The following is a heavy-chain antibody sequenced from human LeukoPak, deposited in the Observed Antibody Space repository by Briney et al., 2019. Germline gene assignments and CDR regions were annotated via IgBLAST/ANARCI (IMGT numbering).Heavy chain of an antibody. CDR1: GYTFTSYD. J-gene: IGHJ4*02. Sequence: ASVTVSCKASGYTFTSYDINWVRQATGQGLEWMGWMNPNSGNTGYAQKFQGRVTITRNTSISTAYMELSSLRSEDTAVYYCARGGYSYGYGRYWGQGTLVTVSS. CDR2: MNPNSGNT. D-gene: IGHD5-18*01. CDR3: ARGGYSYGYGRY. V-gene: IGHV1-8*03.